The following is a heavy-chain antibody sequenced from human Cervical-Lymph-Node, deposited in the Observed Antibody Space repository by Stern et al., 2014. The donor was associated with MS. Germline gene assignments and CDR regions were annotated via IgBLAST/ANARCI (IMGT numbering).Heavy chain of an antibody. D-gene: IGHD3-3*01. CDR2: IYTSGNT. Sequence: QVQLVESGPGLVKSSQTLSLTCTVSGGSISSGSYYWSWIRQPAGKGLEWIGRIYTSGNTYYKPSLKSRVTISVDTSQTQFFLKLNSVTAADTAVYYCARGGDFWLPWFDPWGQGTLVTVSS. CDR1: GGSISSGSYY. CDR3: ARGGDFWLPWFDP. J-gene: IGHJ5*02. V-gene: IGHV4-61*02.